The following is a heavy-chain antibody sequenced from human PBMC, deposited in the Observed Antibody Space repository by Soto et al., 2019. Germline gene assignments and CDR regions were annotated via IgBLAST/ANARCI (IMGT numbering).Heavy chain of an antibody. CDR1: GFTFSSYS. CDR2: ITSSGTTV. CDR3: ARGSSNWGYYFDF. Sequence: EVHLVESGGGLVQPGGSLRLSCAASGFTFSSYSLNWVRQAPGKGREWVSYITSSGTTVYYADSVRGRFTISRDNAKNSLYLQLNSLRDDDTAVYYCARGSSNWGYYFDFWGQGTLVTVSS. V-gene: IGHV3-48*02. D-gene: IGHD6-13*01. J-gene: IGHJ4*02.